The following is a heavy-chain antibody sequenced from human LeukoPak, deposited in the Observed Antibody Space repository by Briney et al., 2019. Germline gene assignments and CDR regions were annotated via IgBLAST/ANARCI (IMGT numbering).Heavy chain of an antibody. D-gene: IGHD3-9*01. Sequence: QSGGSLRLSCAAPGFTFSLYWMNWVRRAPGKGLEWVANIKQDGSEKNYVDSVKGRFTISRDHAKNSLYLQMNNLRVEDTAMYYCAGGTGFIIKDWGQGTLVTVSS. CDR1: GFTFSLYW. J-gene: IGHJ4*02. CDR3: AGGTGFIIKD. CDR2: IKQDGSEK. V-gene: IGHV3-7*03.